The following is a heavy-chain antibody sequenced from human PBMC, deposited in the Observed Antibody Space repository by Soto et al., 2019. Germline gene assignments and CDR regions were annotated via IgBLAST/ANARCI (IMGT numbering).Heavy chain of an antibody. CDR2: INPNSGGT. Sequence: ASVKVSCKASGYTFTGYYMHWVRQAPGQGLEWMGWINPNSGGTNYAQKFQGRVTMTRDTSISTAYMELSRLRSDDTAVYYCARDLGYSHGTTDYWGQGTLVTVSS. CDR3: ARDLGYSHGTTDY. CDR1: GYTFTGYY. D-gene: IGHD5-18*01. V-gene: IGHV1-2*02. J-gene: IGHJ4*02.